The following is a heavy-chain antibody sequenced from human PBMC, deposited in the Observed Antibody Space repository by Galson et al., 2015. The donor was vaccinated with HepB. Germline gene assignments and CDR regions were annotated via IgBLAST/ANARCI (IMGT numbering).Heavy chain of an antibody. D-gene: IGHD6-13*01. CDR2: ICYDGSTK. CDR3: AREAEPQLTGDY. J-gene: IGHJ4*02. V-gene: IGHV3-30*04. CDR1: GFTFSNYD. Sequence: SLRLSCAAFGFTFSNYDMHWIRQAPGKGLEWVAVICYDGSTKYYADSVKGRFTISRDNSKNSLYLQMNSLRAVDTAVYYCAREAEPQLTGDYWSQVTLVTVSS.